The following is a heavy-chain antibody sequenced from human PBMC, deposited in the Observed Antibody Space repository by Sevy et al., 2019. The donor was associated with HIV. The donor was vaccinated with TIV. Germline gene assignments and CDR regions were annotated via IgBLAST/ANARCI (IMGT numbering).Heavy chain of an antibody. CDR2: ISSSSSYI. CDR3: ARGPRGAAAADFDY. D-gene: IGHD6-13*01. CDR1: GFTFSSYS. V-gene: IGHV3-21*01. J-gene: IGHJ4*02. Sequence: GGSLRLSCAASGFTFSSYSMNWVRQAPGKGLEWVSSISSSSSYIYYADSVKGRFTISRVNAKNSLYLQMNSLRAEDTAVYYCARGPRGAAAADFDYWGQGTLVTVSS.